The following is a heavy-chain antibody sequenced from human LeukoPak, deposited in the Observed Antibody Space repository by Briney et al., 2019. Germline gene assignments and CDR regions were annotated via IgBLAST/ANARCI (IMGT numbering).Heavy chain of an antibody. CDR3: ASYGEGRFDP. D-gene: IGHD4-17*01. V-gene: IGHV4-39*01. CDR2: IYYSGST. J-gene: IGHJ5*02. CDR1: GGSISSSSYY. Sequence: SETLSLTCTVSGGSISSSSYYWGWIRQLPGKGLEWIGSIYYSGSTYYNPSLKSRVTISVDTSKNQFSLKLSSVTAADTAVYYCASYGEGRFDPWGQGTLVTVSS.